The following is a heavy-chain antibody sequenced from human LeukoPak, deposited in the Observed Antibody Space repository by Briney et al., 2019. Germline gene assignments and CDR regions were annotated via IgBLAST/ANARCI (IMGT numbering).Heavy chain of an antibody. CDR1: GFTFNTYA. CDR2: ICGSGGCT. D-gene: IGHD6-19*01. J-gene: IGHJ4*02. Sequence: GGSLRLSCAASGFTFNTYAIYWVRQAPGKGLEWVSGICGSGGCTYYADSVKGRFTISRDNSKNTVYLQMNSLTADATAIYYCAKTTVGYSSGRYPGWPADCWGQGTLVTVSS. CDR3: AKTTVGYSSGRYPGWPADC. V-gene: IGHV3-23*01.